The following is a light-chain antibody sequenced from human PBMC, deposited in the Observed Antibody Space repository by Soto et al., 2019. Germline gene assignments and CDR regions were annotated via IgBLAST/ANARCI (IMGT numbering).Light chain of an antibody. J-gene: IGKJ1*01. Sequence: DIQMTQSPSTLSASVGDTVTITCRASESIDNWLAWYQQKPGKAPKLLIFAASTLVRGVPSRFSGSRSGPDFTLTISSLQPEDFATYYCQQSYSSPPTFGQGTKVDIK. V-gene: IGKV1-39*01. CDR2: AAS. CDR1: ESIDNW. CDR3: QQSYSSPPT.